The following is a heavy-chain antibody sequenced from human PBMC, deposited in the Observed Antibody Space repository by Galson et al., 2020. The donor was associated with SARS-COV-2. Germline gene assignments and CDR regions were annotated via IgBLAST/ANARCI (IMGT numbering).Heavy chain of an antibody. CDR3: ARAAQTYYDFWSGYYTAPHFDY. CDR2: IYYSGST. CDR1: GGSISSYY. J-gene: IGHJ4*02. V-gene: IGHV4-59*01. D-gene: IGHD3-3*01. Sequence: SETLSLTCTVSGGSISSYYWSWIRQPPGKGLEWIGYIYYSGSTNYNPSLKSRVTISVDTSKNQFSLKLSSVTAADTAGYYWARAAQTYYDFWSGYYTAPHFDYWGQGTLVTVSS.